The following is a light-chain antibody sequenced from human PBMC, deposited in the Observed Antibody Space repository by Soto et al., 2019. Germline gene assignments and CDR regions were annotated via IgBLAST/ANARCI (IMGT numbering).Light chain of an antibody. J-gene: IGKJ1*01. CDR3: QHYGSSRT. CDR1: QSVSSSY. CDR2: GAS. Sequence: EIVLTQSPGTLSLSPGERATLSCRASQSVSSSYLAWYQQKPGQAPRLLIYGASSRATGIPDRFSGSGSGTDFTLTISRLEPEDFAVYYCQHYGSSRTFXQGTKADIK. V-gene: IGKV3-20*01.